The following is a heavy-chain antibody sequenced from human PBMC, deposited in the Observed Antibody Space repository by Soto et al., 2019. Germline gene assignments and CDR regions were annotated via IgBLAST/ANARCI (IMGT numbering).Heavy chain of an antibody. J-gene: IGHJ4*02. CDR3: AKAPPTWLDYFDY. D-gene: IGHD6-19*01. CDR1: GFTFSSYG. V-gene: IGHV3-30*18. CDR2: ISYDGSNK. Sequence: GGSLRLSCAASGFTFSSYGMHWVRQAPGKGLEWVAVISYDGSNKYYADSVKGRFTISRDNSKNTLYLQMNSLRAEDTAVYYCAKAPPTWLDYFDYWGQGTLVTVSS.